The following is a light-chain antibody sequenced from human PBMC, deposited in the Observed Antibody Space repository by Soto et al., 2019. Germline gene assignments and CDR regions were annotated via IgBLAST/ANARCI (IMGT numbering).Light chain of an antibody. CDR3: QQSYSTPIT. J-gene: IGKJ5*01. V-gene: IGKV1-39*01. CDR2: AAS. Sequence: IQMTQSQSSLSASVGDRVAITCRASQSISSYLNWYQQKPGKAPKVLIYAASNLQSGVPSRFSGSGSGTDFTLTISSLQPEDFATYYCQQSYSTPITFGQGTRLEIK. CDR1: QSISSY.